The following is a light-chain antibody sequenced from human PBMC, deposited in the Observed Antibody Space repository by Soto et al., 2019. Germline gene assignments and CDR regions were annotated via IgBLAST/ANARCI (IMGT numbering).Light chain of an antibody. Sequence: QSVLTQPPSVSGAPGQRVTISCTGSSSNIGAGYDVHWYQQLPGTAPKLLISGNSNRPSGVPDRFSGSKSGTSASLAITGLQAADEADYYCQSYDSTLSGSGFGGGTKLTVL. J-gene: IGLJ3*02. V-gene: IGLV1-40*01. CDR1: SSNIGAGYD. CDR2: GNS. CDR3: QSYDSTLSGSG.